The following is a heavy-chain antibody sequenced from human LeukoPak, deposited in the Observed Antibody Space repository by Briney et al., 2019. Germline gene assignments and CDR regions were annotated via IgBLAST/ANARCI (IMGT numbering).Heavy chain of an antibody. CDR3: VKDLGDIVAKTSFDY. CDR2: IRYDGSNK. J-gene: IGHJ4*02. D-gene: IGHD5-12*01. CDR1: GFTFSSYC. Sequence: PGGSLRLSCAASGFTFSSYCMSWVRQAPGKGLEWVAFIRYDGSNKYYADSVKGRFTISRDNSKNTLYLQMNSLRAEDTAVYYCVKDLGDIVAKTSFDYWGQGTLVTVSS. V-gene: IGHV3-30*02.